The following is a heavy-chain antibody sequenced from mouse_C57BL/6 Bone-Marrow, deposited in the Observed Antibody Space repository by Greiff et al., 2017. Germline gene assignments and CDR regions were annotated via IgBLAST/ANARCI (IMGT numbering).Heavy chain of an antibody. J-gene: IGHJ3*01. CDR1: GFTFSSYG. CDR2: ISSGGSYT. CDR3: ARPGTVVPFAY. V-gene: IGHV5-6*01. D-gene: IGHD1-1*01. Sequence: EVKLVESGGDLVKPGGSLKLSCAASGFTFSSYGMSWVRQTPDKRLEWVATISSGGSYTYYPDSVKGRFTISRDNAKNPLYLQMSSLKSEDTAMYYCARPGTVVPFAYWGQGTLVTVSA.